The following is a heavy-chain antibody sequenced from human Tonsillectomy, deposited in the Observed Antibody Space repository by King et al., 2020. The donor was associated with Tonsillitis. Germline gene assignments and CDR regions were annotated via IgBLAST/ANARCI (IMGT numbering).Heavy chain of an antibody. CDR1: GFTFSSYA. D-gene: IGHD1-26*01. Sequence: VQLVESGGGVVQPGRSLRLSCAASGFTFSSYAMHWVRQAPGKGLEWVALISNDGSNKYHADSVKGRFTISRDNSKNTLYLQMNSLRAEDTAVYYCARSSTALPWEYYNYYGMDVWGQGTTVTVSS. J-gene: IGHJ6*02. CDR2: ISNDGSNK. V-gene: IGHV3-30-3*01. CDR3: ARSSTALPWEYYNYYGMDV.